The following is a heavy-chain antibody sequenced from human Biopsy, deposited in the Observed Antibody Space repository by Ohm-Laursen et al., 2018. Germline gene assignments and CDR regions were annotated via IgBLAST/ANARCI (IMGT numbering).Heavy chain of an antibody. CDR3: ARDSGILNYGNFKYYHYYGMDV. J-gene: IGHJ6*02. CDR1: GDSVTKYY. CDR2: IYYSVMT. Sequence: SETLSLTCTVSGDSVTKYYWSWIRQPPGKGLGWIGHIYYSVMTNYNPSLQSRVSISVDTSRNQVSLTLSSVTAADTAVYYCARDSGILNYGNFKYYHYYGMDVWGQGTKVTASS. V-gene: IGHV4-59*02. D-gene: IGHD4-11*01.